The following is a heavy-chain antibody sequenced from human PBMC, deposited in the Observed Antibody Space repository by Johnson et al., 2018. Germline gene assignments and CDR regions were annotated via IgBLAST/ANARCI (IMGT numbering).Heavy chain of an antibody. CDR2: ISYEGSNK. CDR3: AKALFSGYDYYYMDV. D-gene: IGHD2-15*01. Sequence: QVQLVESGGGVVQPGRSLRLSCAASGFTFSSYGVYWVRQAPGKGLEWVAVISYEGSNKYYAESVQRRFTISRDNSKHTLYLQMSSLRAEDTAVYFFAKALFSGYDYYYMDVWGKGTTVTVSS. V-gene: IGHV3-30*18. J-gene: IGHJ6*03. CDR1: GFTFSSYG.